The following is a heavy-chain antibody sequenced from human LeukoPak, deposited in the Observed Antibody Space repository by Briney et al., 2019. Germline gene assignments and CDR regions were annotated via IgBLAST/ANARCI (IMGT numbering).Heavy chain of an antibody. CDR2: INPNSGGT. CDR1: GYTFTGYY. Sequence: ASVKVSCKASGYTFTGYYMHWVRQAPGQGLEWMGWINPNSGGTNYAQKFQGRVTMTRDTSISTAYMELSRLRSDDTAVYYCARGPAKTRSFSGYAFDIWGQGTMVTVSS. CDR3: ARGPAKTRSFSGYAFDI. D-gene: IGHD3-10*01. J-gene: IGHJ3*02. V-gene: IGHV1-2*02.